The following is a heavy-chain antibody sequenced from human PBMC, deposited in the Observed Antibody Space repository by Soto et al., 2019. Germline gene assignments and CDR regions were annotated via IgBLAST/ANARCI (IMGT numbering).Heavy chain of an antibody. V-gene: IGHV4-31*03. CDR2: FYYSGST. J-gene: IGHJ5*02. CDR3: ARSVFP. CDR1: GGSISTGGYY. Sequence: KPSETLSLTCTVSGGSISTGGYYWNWIRQHPGKGLEWIGYFYYSGSTYSNPSLKSRVTISVNTSKNQFSLKLSSVTAADTAVYYCARSVFPWGQGTLVTVSS.